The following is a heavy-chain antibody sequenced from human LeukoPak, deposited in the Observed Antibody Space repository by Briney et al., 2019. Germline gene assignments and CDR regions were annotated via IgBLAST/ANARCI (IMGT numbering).Heavy chain of an antibody. CDR2: ISSSGGST. J-gene: IGHJ4*02. D-gene: IGHD2-2*01. CDR1: GFTLSSYA. CDR3: AKVKGSEGYCSITSCLADY. Sequence: GGSLRLSCAASGFTLSSYAMSWVRQAPGKGLEWVSAISSSGGSTYYADSVKGRFTISRDNSKNTLYLQLNSLRSEDTAVYYCAKVKGSEGYCSITSCLADYWGQGTLVTVSS. V-gene: IGHV3-23*01.